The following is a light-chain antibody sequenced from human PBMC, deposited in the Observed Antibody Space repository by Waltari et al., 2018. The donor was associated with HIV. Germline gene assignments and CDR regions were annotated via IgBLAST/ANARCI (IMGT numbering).Light chain of an antibody. Sequence: QSYLVQPASVTGSPGQSNTPCCPASNSALSKYISWYQHHPGDAPKLIVFDVNRRPSGVSDRFSGSKSGNTASLTISWLQADDEADYFCSSYVGSGRLFGGGTKVTVL. J-gene: IGLJ2*01. CDR3: SSYVGSGRL. CDR2: DVN. CDR1: NSALSKY. V-gene: IGLV2-14*03.